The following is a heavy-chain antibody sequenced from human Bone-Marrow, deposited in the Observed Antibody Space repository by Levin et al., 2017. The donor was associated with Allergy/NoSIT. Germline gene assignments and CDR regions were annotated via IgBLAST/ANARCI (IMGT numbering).Heavy chain of an antibody. CDR1: GFTFRSYW. CDR2: LDNGGSVA. Sequence: GGSLRLSCAASGFTFRSYWMHWVRQDPGKGLMWVSSLDNGGSVARYADSVKGRFTVSRDNAQSTLVLQMDSLRAEDTAVYYCARGYLSGGSRVWYFDLWGRGTLVSVSS. V-gene: IGHV3-74*01. D-gene: IGHD1-26*01. J-gene: IGHJ2*01. CDR3: ARGYLSGGSRVWYFDL.